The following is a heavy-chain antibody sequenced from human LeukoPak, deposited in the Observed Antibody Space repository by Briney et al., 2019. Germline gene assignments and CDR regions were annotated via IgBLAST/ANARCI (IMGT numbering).Heavy chain of an antibody. CDR1: GYTFTGYY. J-gene: IGHJ4*02. CDR3: ARDISSGWYRTIGY. CDR2: INPNSGGT. D-gene: IGHD6-19*01. V-gene: IGHV1-2*02. Sequence: ASVKVSCKASGYTFTGYYMHWVRQAPGQGLEWMGWINPNSGGTNYAQKFQGRVTMTRDTSISTAYMELSRLRSDDTAVYYCARDISSGWYRTIGYWGQETLVTVSS.